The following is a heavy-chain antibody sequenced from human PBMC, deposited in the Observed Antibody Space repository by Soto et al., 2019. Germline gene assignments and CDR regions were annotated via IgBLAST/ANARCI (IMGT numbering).Heavy chain of an antibody. CDR2: ISSSGSTI. CDR1: GFTFSSYA. V-gene: IGHV3-48*04. J-gene: IGHJ4*02. CDR3: ARDPPTSY. Sequence: GRYLRLSCAASGFTFSSYALHWIRQAPGKGLEWVSYISSSGSTIYYADSVKGRFTLPRDNAKNSLYLQMKRLRAEDTAVYYCARDPPTSYWAQGTLVTVSS.